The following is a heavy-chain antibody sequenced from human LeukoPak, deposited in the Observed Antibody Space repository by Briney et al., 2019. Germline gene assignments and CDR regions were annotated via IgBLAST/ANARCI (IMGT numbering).Heavy chain of an antibody. Sequence: GGSLRLSCAASGFTFSSYAMHWVGQAPGKGLEWVAVISYDGSNKYYADSVKGRFTISRDNSKNTLYLQMNSLRAEDTAVYYCARSQSQWLVQGPDCWGRGTLVTVSS. J-gene: IGHJ4*02. D-gene: IGHD6-19*01. CDR2: ISYDGSNK. CDR1: GFTFSSYA. CDR3: ARSQSQWLVQGPDC. V-gene: IGHV3-30-3*01.